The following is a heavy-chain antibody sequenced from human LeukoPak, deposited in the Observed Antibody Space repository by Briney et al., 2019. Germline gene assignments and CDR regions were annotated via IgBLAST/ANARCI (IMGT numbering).Heavy chain of an antibody. CDR3: ARESSDGSGSYYRDY. J-gene: IGHJ4*02. Sequence: SETLSLTCTVPGGSISSSNWWSWVRQPPGKGLEWIGEIYHSGSTNYNPSLKSRVTISVDKSKNQFSLKLSSVTAADTAVYYCARESSDGSGSYYRDYWGQGTLVTVSS. V-gene: IGHV4-4*02. D-gene: IGHD3-10*01. CDR2: IYHSGST. CDR1: GGSISSSNW.